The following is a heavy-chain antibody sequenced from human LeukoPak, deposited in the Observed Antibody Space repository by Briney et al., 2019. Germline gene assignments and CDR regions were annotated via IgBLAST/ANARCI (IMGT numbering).Heavy chain of an antibody. CDR2: INSDGINT. D-gene: IGHD3-22*01. Sequence: PEGSLRLSCAASGFTFSNYWMHWVRQAPGKGLVWVSRINSDGINTSYADSGKGRFTISRDNAKNTLNLQMNSLRAEDTAVYYCARDLGQYYDTSDNWFDPWGQGTLVTVSS. CDR3: ARDLGQYYDTSDNWFDP. J-gene: IGHJ5*02. CDR1: GFTFSNYW. V-gene: IGHV3-74*01.